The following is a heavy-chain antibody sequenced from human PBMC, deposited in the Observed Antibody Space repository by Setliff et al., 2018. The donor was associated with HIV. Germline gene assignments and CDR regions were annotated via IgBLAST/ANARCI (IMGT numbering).Heavy chain of an antibody. J-gene: IGHJ4*02. CDR2: IYNTGST. D-gene: IGHD2-21*02. V-gene: IGHV4-4*09. CDR3: ARLSGDYYYFDY. CDR1: GVSISDHY. Sequence: PSETLSLTCFVSGVSISDHYWTWIRQHPGKGLEWIGYIYNTGSTYHSPSLESRVTISLDTSKNQFSLKLTSVTAADTAVYYCARLSGDYYYFDYWGQGTLVTVSS.